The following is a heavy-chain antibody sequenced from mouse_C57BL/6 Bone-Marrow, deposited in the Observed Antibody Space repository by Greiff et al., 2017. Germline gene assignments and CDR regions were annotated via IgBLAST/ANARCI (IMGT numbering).Heavy chain of an antibody. CDR2: IYPRSGNT. CDR3: AKLWSDSAY. CDR1: GYTFTSYG. J-gene: IGHJ3*01. D-gene: IGHD1-1*02. Sequence: VKLVESGAELARPGASVKLSCKASGYTFTSYGISWVKQRTGQGLEWIGEIYPRSGNTYYNEKFKGKATLTADKSSSTASMELRSLTSADSAVYFCAKLWSDSAYWGQGTLVTVSA. V-gene: IGHV1-81*01.